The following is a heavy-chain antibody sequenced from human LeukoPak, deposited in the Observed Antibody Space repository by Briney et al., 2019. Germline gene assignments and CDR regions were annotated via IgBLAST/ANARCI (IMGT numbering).Heavy chain of an antibody. Sequence: ASVKVSCKASGYTFTGYYMHWVRQDPAQGLEWMGWMNPNSGGTTYAQRFQGRVTMTRDTSISTAYMELNRLTSDDTAMFYCARVNTPMREHAFDIWGQGTLVTVSS. CDR1: GYTFTGYY. CDR2: MNPNSGGT. CDR3: ARVNTPMREHAFDI. J-gene: IGHJ3*02. D-gene: IGHD5-18*01. V-gene: IGHV1-2*02.